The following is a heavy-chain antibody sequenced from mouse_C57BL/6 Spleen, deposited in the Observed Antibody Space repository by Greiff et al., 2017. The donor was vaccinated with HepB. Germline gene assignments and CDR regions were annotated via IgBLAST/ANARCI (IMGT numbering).Heavy chain of an antibody. CDR3: ASYGSSYGYFDY. CDR1: GFTFSDYG. J-gene: IGHJ2*01. Sequence: EVQGVESGGGLVKPGGSLKLSCAASGFTFSDYGMHWVRQAPEKGLEWVAYISSGSSTIYYADTVKGRFTISRDNAKNTLFLQMTSLRSEDTAMYYCASYGSSYGYFDYWGQSTTLTVSS. CDR2: ISSGSSTI. V-gene: IGHV5-17*01. D-gene: IGHD1-1*01.